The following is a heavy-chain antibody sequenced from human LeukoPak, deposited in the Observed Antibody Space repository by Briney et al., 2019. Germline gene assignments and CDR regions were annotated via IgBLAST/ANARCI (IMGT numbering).Heavy chain of an antibody. D-gene: IGHD4-23*01. V-gene: IGHV3-9*01. Sequence: GGSLRLSCAASGFTFDDYAMHWVRQAPGKGLEWVSGISWNSGSIGYADSVKGRFTISRDNAKNSLYLQMNSLRAEDTALYYCAKDTFYGGNSGGWFDPWGQGTLVTVSS. CDR3: AKDTFYGGNSGGWFDP. J-gene: IGHJ5*02. CDR2: ISWNSGSI. CDR1: GFTFDDYA.